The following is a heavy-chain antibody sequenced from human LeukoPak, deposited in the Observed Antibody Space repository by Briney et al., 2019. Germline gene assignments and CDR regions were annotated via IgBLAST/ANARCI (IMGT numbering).Heavy chain of an antibody. Sequence: ASVKVSCKASGYTFTSYYMHWVRQAPGQGLEWMGIINPSGGSTSYAQKFQGRVTMTRDTSTTTVYMELSSLRSEDTAVYYCARFASWDAFDIWGQGTMVTVSS. CDR3: ARFASWDAFDI. V-gene: IGHV1-46*01. J-gene: IGHJ3*02. CDR1: GYTFTSYY. CDR2: INPSGGST.